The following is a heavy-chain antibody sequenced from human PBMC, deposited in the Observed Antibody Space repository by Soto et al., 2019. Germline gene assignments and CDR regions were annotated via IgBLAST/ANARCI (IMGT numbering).Heavy chain of an antibody. CDR1: GGSISSYY. CDR2: IYTSGST. J-gene: IGHJ5*02. D-gene: IGHD4-4*01. V-gene: IGHV4-4*07. CDR3: ARDKTTVTRNWFDH. Sequence: SETLSLTCTVSGGSISSYYWSWIRQPAGKGLEWIGRIYTSGSTNYNPSLKSRVTMSVETSKNQFSLKLSSVTAADTAVYYCARDKTTVTRNWFDHWGQGTLVTVSS.